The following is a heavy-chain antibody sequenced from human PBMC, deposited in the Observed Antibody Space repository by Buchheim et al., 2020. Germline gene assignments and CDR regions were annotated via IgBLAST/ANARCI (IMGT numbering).Heavy chain of an antibody. V-gene: IGHV3-7*03. CDR2: IKRDGSEK. D-gene: IGHD5-18*01. CDR3: AKYEGYDYGPFDS. J-gene: IGHJ4*02. CDR1: GFTFSSYW. Sequence: EVQLVDSGGGLVQPGGSLRLSCAASGFTFSSYWMSWVRQAPGKGPEWVANIKRDGSEKYYVDSVKGRFTISRENAKNSLYLQMNSLRDEDTAVYYCAKYEGYDYGPFDSWGQGTL.